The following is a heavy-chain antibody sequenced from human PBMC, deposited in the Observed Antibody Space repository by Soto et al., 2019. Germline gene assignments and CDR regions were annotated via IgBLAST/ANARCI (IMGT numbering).Heavy chain of an antibody. J-gene: IGHJ4*02. CDR3: AKGGVVPAAMNAYFDY. D-gene: IGHD2-2*01. V-gene: IGHV3-23*01. CDR2: ISGSGGST. Sequence: GGSLRLSCAASGFTFSSYAMSWVRQAPGKGLEWVSAISGSGGSTYYADSVKGRFTISRDNSKNTLYLQMNSLRAEDTAVYYCAKGGVVPAAMNAYFDYWGQGTLVTVSS. CDR1: GFTFSSYA.